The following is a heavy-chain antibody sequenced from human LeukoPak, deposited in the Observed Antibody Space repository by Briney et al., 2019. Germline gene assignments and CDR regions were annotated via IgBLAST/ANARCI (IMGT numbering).Heavy chain of an antibody. CDR2: IIPIFGTA. J-gene: IGHJ5*02. Sequence: ASVKVSCKASGGTFSSYAISWVRQAPGQGLEWMGGIIPIFGTANYAQKFQGRVTITADKSTSTAYMELSSLRSEDTAVYYCARDRRITMVRGVKTNWFDPWGQGTLVTVSS. CDR1: GGTFSSYA. D-gene: IGHD3-10*01. V-gene: IGHV1-69*06. CDR3: ARDRRITMVRGVKTNWFDP.